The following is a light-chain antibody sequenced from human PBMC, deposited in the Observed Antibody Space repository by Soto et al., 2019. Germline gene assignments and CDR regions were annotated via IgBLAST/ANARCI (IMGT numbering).Light chain of an antibody. CDR3: QQYNSYTWT. CDR2: XGX. CDR1: QSISSY. V-gene: IGKV1-5*03. Sequence: DNQMTQSPSSLSASVGDRVTITCRASQSISSYLNWYQQKPGKAPKLXXXXGXXLESGVTSRLRASGSGTEFTLTISSMQPDDFATYYCQQYNSYTWTFGQGTKVDIK. J-gene: IGKJ1*01.